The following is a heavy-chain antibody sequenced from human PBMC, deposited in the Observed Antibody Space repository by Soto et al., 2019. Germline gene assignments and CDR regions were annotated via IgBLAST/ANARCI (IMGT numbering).Heavy chain of an antibody. J-gene: IGHJ5*01. CDR3: AKGPDGSGYYHNWFDS. CDR2: ISRTGDSA. V-gene: IGHV3-23*01. CDR1: GFSFSDYA. Sequence: EVYLLESGGALVQPGGSLTLSCAASGFSFSDYAMSWVRQAPGKGLEWVSSISRTGDSAYYADSVKCRFAISRDRSKNSLSLQMNSLRVEDTAVYYCAKGPDGSGYYHNWFDSWGQGTLITVSS. D-gene: IGHD3-22*01.